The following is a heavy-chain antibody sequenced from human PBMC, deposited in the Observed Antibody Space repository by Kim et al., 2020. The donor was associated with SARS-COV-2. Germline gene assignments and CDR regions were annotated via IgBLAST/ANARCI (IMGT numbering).Heavy chain of an antibody. CDR1: GYTFTSYY. CDR2: INPSGGST. Sequence: ASVKVSCKASGYTFTSYYMHWVRQAPGQGLEWMGIINPSGGSTSYAQKFQGRVTMTRDTSTSTVCMELSSLRSEDTAVYYCARGSPVYYDILTGYYRDYWGQGTLVTVSS. CDR3: ARGSPVYYDILTGYYRDY. V-gene: IGHV1-46*01. J-gene: IGHJ4*02. D-gene: IGHD3-9*01.